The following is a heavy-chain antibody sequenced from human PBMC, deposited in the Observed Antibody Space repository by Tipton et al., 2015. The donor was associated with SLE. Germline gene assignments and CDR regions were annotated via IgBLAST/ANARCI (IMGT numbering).Heavy chain of an antibody. J-gene: IGHJ4*02. CDR1: GGSITRSGNY. CDR2: IYSSGTT. CDR3: ARLLTIFGVVN. D-gene: IGHD3-3*01. V-gene: IGHV4-39*07. Sequence: LRLSCTVSGGSITRSGNYWGWIRQPPGKGLEWIGSIYSSGTTYYNPSPKSRVTISVGTSKNQFSLRLSSVTAADTAVYYCARLLTIFGVVNWGQGTLVTVSS.